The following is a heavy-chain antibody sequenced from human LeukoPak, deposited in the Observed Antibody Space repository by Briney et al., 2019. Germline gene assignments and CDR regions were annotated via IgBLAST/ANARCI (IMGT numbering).Heavy chain of an antibody. CDR3: ARAGTPVAAAEYYYYYYYMDV. Sequence: ASVKVSCKASGYTFTSYDINWVRQATGQGLEWMGWMNPNSGNTGYAQKFQGRVTITRNTTISTAYTELSSLRSEDTAVYYCARAGTPVAAAEYYYYYYYMDVWGKGTTVTVSS. CDR2: MNPNSGNT. V-gene: IGHV1-8*03. D-gene: IGHD6-13*01. J-gene: IGHJ6*03. CDR1: GYTFTSYD.